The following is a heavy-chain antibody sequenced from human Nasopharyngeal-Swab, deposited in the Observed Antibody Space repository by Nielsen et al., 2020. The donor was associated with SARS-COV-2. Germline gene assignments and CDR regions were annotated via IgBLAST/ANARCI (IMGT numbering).Heavy chain of an antibody. CDR3: ARDGAPGDSGSYYGMDV. CDR1: GFTFSSYG. J-gene: IGHJ6*02. CDR2: IWYDGSNK. Sequence: GESLKISCAASGFTFSSYGMHWVRQAPGKGLEWVAVIWYDGSNKYYADSVKGRFTTSRDNSKNTLYLQMNSLRAEDTAAYYCARDGAPGDSGSYYGMDVWGQGTTVTVSS. V-gene: IGHV3-33*01. D-gene: IGHD1-26*01.